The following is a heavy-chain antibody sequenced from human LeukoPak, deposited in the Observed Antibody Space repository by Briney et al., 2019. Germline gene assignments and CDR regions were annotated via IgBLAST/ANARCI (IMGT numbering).Heavy chain of an antibody. CDR1: GGSISDYY. CDR2: TYYSGST. J-gene: IGHJ4*02. Sequence: SGTLSLTCTVSGGSISDYYWSWIRQPPGKGLEWIGNTYYSGSTDFNPSLKSRVTLSVDRSKNQFFLKLSSVTAADTAVYYCVRGWEFFDYWGQGTLVTVSS. CDR3: VRGWEFFDY. D-gene: IGHD3-10*01. V-gene: IGHV4-59*01.